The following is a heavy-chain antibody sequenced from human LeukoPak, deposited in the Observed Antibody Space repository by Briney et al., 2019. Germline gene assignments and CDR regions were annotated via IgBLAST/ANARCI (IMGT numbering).Heavy chain of an antibody. V-gene: IGHV1-46*01. J-gene: IGHJ4*02. CDR1: GYTFTSYY. CDR3: ARGFTVYRLSLDY. Sequence: ASVKVSCKASGYTFTSYYMHWVRQAPGQGLEGMGFINPSGGGTSYAQKFQGRVTMTTDTSTSTVYMEVSSLRSEDTAVYYCARGFTVYRLSLDYWGQGTLVTVSS. CDR2: INPSGGGT. D-gene: IGHD3-16*02.